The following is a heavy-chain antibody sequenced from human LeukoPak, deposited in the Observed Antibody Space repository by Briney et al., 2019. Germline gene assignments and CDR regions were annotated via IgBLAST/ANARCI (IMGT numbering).Heavy chain of an antibody. D-gene: IGHD3-22*01. Sequence: VASVKVSCKASGYTFTGYYIHWVRQAPGQGLEWMGWINPNSGGTNHAQNFQGRVTFTRDTSISTAYMELSRLRSDDTAVYYCARDRSTVILARAYAFDIWGQGTMVAVSS. CDR1: GYTFTGYY. CDR3: ARDRSTVILARAYAFDI. J-gene: IGHJ3*02. CDR2: INPNSGGT. V-gene: IGHV1-2*02.